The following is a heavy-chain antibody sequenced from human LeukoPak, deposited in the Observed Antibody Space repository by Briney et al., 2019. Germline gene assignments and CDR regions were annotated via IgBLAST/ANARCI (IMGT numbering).Heavy chain of an antibody. V-gene: IGHV1-18*01. CDR3: ARGYYGSGTDY. D-gene: IGHD3-10*01. CDR2: ISAYNGNT. Sequence: ASVKVSCKASGYTFTSYGISWVRQAPGQGLEWMGWISAYNGNTNYVQKLQGRVTMTRNTSISTAYMELSNLRSEDTAVYYCARGYYGSGTDYWGQGTLVTVSS. J-gene: IGHJ4*02. CDR1: GYTFTSYG.